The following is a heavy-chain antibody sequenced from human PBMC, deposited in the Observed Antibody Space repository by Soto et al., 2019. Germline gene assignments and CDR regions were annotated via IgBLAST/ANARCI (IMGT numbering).Heavy chain of an antibody. D-gene: IGHD3-3*01. CDR2: ISGSGGST. CDR1: GFTFSSYA. V-gene: IGHV3-23*01. J-gene: IGHJ3*02. Sequence: GGSLRLSCAASGFTFSSYAMSWARQAPGKGLEWVSAISGSGGSTYYADSVKGRFTISRDNSKNTLYLQMNSLRAEDTAVYYCAKDFDFWSGYDYAFDIWGQGTMVTVSS. CDR3: AKDFDFWSGYDYAFDI.